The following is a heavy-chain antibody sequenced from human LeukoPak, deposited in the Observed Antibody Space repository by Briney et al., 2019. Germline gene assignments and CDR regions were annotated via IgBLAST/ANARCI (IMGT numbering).Heavy chain of an antibody. V-gene: IGHV4-59*08. J-gene: IGHJ4*02. CDR1: GGSISTYY. CDR2: VYYNGIT. D-gene: IGHD6-19*01. Sequence: SETLSLACFVSGGSISTYYWTWIRQPPGKGLEWIGFVYYNGITKYNPSLQSRVTISVDTSRNQFSLKPNSVTAADTAVYYCARRLAMTGRYYFDYWGQGALVTVSS. CDR3: ARRLAMTGRYYFDY.